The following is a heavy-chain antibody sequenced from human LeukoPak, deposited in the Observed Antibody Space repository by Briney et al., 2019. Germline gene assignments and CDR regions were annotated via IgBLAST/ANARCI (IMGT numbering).Heavy chain of an antibody. V-gene: IGHV3-64*01. J-gene: IGHJ5*02. CDR1: GFTFSSYA. CDR3: ARGLRRGIAANWFDP. D-gene: IGHD6-13*01. Sequence: GGSLRLSCAASGFTFSSYAMHWVRQAPGKGLEYVSAISSNGGSTYYANSVKGRFTISRDNSKNTLYLQMGSLRAEDMAVYYCARGLRRGIAANWFDPWGQGTLVTVSS. CDR2: ISSNGGST.